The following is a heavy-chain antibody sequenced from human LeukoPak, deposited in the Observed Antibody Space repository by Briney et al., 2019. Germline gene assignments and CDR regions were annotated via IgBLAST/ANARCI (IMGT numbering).Heavy chain of an antibody. CDR1: GGSISSYY. CDR3: ARAGIAAAHFDY. Sequence: SETLSLTCTVSGGSISSYYWSWIRQPPGKGLEWIGYIYYSGSTNYDPSLKSRVTISVDTSKNQFSLKLSSVTAADTAVYYCARAGIAAAHFDYWGQGTLVTVSS. CDR2: IYYSGST. D-gene: IGHD6-13*01. J-gene: IGHJ4*02. V-gene: IGHV4-59*01.